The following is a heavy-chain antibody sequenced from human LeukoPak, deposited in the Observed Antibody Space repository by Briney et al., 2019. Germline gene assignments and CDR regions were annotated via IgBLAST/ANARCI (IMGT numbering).Heavy chain of an antibody. J-gene: IGHJ6*03. V-gene: IGHV4-59*01. CDR2: THYSGST. Sequence: SETLSLTCTVSGGSISSYYWSWIRQPPGKRLEWIGHTHYSGSTNYNPSLKSRVTIAVDTSKNQFSLKLSSVTAANTAVYYCARPRSYYYYYMDVWGKGTTVTASS. CDR3: ARPRSYYYYYMDV. CDR1: GGSISSYY. D-gene: IGHD3-10*01.